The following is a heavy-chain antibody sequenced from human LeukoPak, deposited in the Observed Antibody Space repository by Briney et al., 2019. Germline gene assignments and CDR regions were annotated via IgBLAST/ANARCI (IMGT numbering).Heavy chain of an antibody. CDR1: GGSISSNY. CDR2: IYTSGST. CDR3: ARDGRGYASSWYFNL. J-gene: IGHJ4*02. D-gene: IGHD6-13*01. Sequence: SETLSLTCTVSGGSISSNYWSWIRQPAGKGLEWIGRIYTSGSTNYSPSLKSRVTLSVDTSRNQFSLRLSSVTAADTAVYYCARDGRGYASSWYFNLWGQGTLVTVSS. V-gene: IGHV4-4*07.